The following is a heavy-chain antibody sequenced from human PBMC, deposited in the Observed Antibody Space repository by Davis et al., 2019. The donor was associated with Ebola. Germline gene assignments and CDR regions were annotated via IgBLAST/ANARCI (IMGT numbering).Heavy chain of an antibody. CDR3: ARDQESGSYLLSVLGYGMDV. D-gene: IGHD1-26*01. Sequence: ASVKVSCKASGYTFTSYAMHWVRQAPGQRLEWMGWINAGNGNTKYSQKFQGRVTITRDTSASTAYMELSSLRSEDTAVYYCARDQESGSYLLSVLGYGMDVWGKGTTVTVSS. J-gene: IGHJ6*04. CDR2: INAGNGNT. CDR1: GYTFTSYA. V-gene: IGHV1-3*01.